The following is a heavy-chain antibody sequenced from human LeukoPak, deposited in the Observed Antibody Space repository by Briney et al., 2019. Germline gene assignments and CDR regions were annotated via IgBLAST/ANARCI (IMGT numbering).Heavy chain of an antibody. Sequence: GGSLRLSCAGSGFTFSSYWMHWVRQAPGKGLEWVSAIGGSGSTTYYADSVKGRFTISRDNSKNTLYLQMNSLRAEDTAVYYCAKDTASSWWYFDLWGRGTLVTVSS. J-gene: IGHJ2*01. CDR3: AKDTASSWWYFDL. D-gene: IGHD5-18*01. CDR2: IGGSGSTT. CDR1: GFTFSSYW. V-gene: IGHV3-23*01.